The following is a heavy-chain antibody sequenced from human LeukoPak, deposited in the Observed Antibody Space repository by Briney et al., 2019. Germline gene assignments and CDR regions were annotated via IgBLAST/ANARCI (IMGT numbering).Heavy chain of an antibody. J-gene: IGHJ4*02. D-gene: IGHD3-16*01. V-gene: IGHV3-48*03. Sequence: GSLRLSCAASGFTFSSYEMNWVRQAPGKGLEWVSYISSSGSTIYYADSVKGRFTISRDTAKNSLYLQVDSLRAEDTAVYYCAREDHDPRDYWGQGTLVTVSS. CDR1: GFTFSSYE. CDR3: AREDHDPRDY. CDR2: ISSSGSTI.